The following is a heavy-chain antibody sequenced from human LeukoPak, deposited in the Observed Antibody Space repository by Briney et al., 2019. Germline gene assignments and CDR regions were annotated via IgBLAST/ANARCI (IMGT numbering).Heavy chain of an antibody. CDR3: AKGKAVAGTTTGFDY. V-gene: IGHV3-9*01. CDR1: GFTFDDYA. D-gene: IGHD6-19*01. J-gene: IGHJ4*02. Sequence: GGSLRLSCAASGFTFDDYAMHWVRQAPGKGLEWVSGISWNSGSIGYADSVKGRFTISRDNAKNSLYLQMNSLRAEDTALYYCAKGKAVAGTTTGFDYWGQGTLVTVSS. CDR2: ISWNSGSI.